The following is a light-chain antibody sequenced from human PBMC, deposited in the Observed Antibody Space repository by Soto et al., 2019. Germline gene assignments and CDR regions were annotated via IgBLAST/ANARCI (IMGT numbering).Light chain of an antibody. CDR1: QSVGNF. CDR2: DAS. Sequence: LACRTSQSVGNFLTWYQQKPGQAPRLLIYDASTRATGVPPRFSGSGSGTEFTLTIRSLQSEDFAVYYCQEYTRWPPYTVGEGTKVDIK. CDR3: QEYTRWPPYT. J-gene: IGKJ2*01. V-gene: IGKV3-15*01.